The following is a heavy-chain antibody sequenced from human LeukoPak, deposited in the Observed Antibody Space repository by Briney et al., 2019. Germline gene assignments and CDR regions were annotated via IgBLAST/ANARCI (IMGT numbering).Heavy chain of an antibody. CDR3: TRVIVATKDY. CDR2: IRSKAYGGTT. CDR1: GFTFGDYA. Sequence: AGGSLRLSCTGSGFTFGDYAMNWVRQAPGKGLEWVGFIRSKAYGGTTECAASVKGRFTISRDDSKSIAYLQMNSLKTEDTAVYYCTRVIVATKDYWGQGTLVTVSS. V-gene: IGHV3-49*04. D-gene: IGHD5-12*01. J-gene: IGHJ4*02.